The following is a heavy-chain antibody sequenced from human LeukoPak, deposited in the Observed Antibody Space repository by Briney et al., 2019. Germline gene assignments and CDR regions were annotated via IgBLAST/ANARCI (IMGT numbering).Heavy chain of an antibody. CDR1: GFTFSSYG. CDR3: ARDLGYDFWSGYPRDYFDY. D-gene: IGHD3-3*01. J-gene: IGHJ4*02. V-gene: IGHV3-33*01. Sequence: GGSLRLSCAASGFTFSSYGMHWVRQAPGKGLEWAAVIWYDGSNKYYADSVKGRFTISRDNSKNTLYLQMNSLRAEDTAVYYCARDLGYDFWSGYPRDYFDYWGQGTLVTVSS. CDR2: IWYDGSNK.